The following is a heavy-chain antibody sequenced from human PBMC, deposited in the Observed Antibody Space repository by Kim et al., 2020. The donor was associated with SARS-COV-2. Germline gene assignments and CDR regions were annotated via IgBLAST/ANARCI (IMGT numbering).Heavy chain of an antibody. CDR1: GFTFSSYS. CDR3: ATTKASYYYDSSCYYCSDAFDI. CDR2: ISSSSSYI. D-gene: IGHD3-22*01. Sequence: GGSLRLSCAASGFTFSSYSMNWVRQAPGKGLEWVSSISSSSSYIYYADSVKGRFTISRDNAKNSLYLQMNSLRAEDTAVYYCATTKASYYYDSSCYYCSDAFDIWGQCTMVTVSS. J-gene: IGHJ3*02. V-gene: IGHV3-21*01.